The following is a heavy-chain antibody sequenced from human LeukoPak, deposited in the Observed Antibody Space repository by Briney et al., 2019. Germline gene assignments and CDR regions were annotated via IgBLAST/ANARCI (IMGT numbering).Heavy chain of an antibody. V-gene: IGHV3-48*01. J-gene: IGHJ3*02. D-gene: IGHD5-18*01. CDR3: ARARYSYGSNDAFDI. CDR1: GFTFSSYS. CDR2: ISSSSSTI. Sequence: PGGSLRLSCAASGFTFSSYSMNWVGQAPGKGLEWVSYISSSSSTIYYADSVKGRFTISRDNAKNSLYLQMNSLRAEDKAVYYCARARYSYGSNDAFDIWGQGTMVTVSS.